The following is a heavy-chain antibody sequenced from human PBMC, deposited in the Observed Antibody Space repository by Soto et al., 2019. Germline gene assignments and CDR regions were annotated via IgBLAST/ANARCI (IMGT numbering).Heavy chain of an antibody. J-gene: IGHJ4*02. CDR1: GGSISRYY. V-gene: IGHV4-59*01. Sequence: SETLSLTCTVSGGSISRYYWSWIRQPPGKGLEWIGYLYNTGSTIYNPSLESRVTISVDTSKNQFSLNLNSVTAADTAVYYCARDSPPNDYWGQGTLVTVSS. CDR2: LYNTGST. CDR3: ARDSPPNDY.